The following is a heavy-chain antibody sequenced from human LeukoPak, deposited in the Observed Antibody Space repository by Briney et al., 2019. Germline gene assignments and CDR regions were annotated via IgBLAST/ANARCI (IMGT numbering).Heavy chain of an antibody. V-gene: IGHV4-59*12. CDR3: ARDGYDSSGYYYGDYYYMDV. CDR2: IYYSGST. J-gene: IGHJ6*03. D-gene: IGHD3-22*01. Sequence: SETLSLTCTVSGGSISSYYWSWIRQPPGKGLEWIGYIYYSGSTNYNPSLKSRVTISVDTSKNQFSLKLSSVTAADTAVYYCARDGYDSSGYYYGDYYYMDVWGKGTTVTVSS. CDR1: GGSISSYY.